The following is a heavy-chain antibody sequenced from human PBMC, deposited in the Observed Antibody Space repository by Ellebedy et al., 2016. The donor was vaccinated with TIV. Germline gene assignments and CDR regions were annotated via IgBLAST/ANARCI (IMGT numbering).Heavy chain of an antibody. CDR2: IIPIFGTA. CDR1: GGTFSSYA. J-gene: IGHJ4*02. Sequence: SVKVSCXASGGTFSSYAISWVRQAPGQGLEWMGGIIPIFGTANYAQKFQGRVTITADESTSTAYMELSSLRSEDTAVYYCARDGDTAMVRGYPKYFDYWGQGTLVTVSS. D-gene: IGHD5-18*01. CDR3: ARDGDTAMVRGYPKYFDY. V-gene: IGHV1-69*13.